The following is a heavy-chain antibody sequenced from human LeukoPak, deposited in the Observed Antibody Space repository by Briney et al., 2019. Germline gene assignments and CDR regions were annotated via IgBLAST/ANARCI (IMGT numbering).Heavy chain of an antibody. Sequence: GGSLRLSCAASGFTFSSYWMSWVRQAPGKGLEWVSSISSSSSYIYYADSVKGRFTISRDNAKNSLYLQMNSLRAEDTAVYYCARDTRVFLYCSSTSCSGLDVWGKGTTVTVSS. V-gene: IGHV3-21*01. J-gene: IGHJ6*04. CDR1: GFTFSSYW. CDR2: ISSSSSYI. D-gene: IGHD2-2*01. CDR3: ARDTRVFLYCSSTSCSGLDV.